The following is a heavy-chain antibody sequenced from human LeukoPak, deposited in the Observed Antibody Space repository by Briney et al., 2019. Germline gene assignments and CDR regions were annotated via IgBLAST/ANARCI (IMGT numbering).Heavy chain of an antibody. CDR3: ARVAGVSYNYFDS. CDR1: GYTFITYG. CDR2: ITPYNGDT. Sequence: ASVKVSCKASGYTFITYGITWVRPAPGQGLEWMGWITPYNGDTNYAQNLQDRVTMTTDTSTSTAYMELRSLRSDDTAVYFCARVAGVSYNYFDSWGQGTLVTVSS. D-gene: IGHD1-26*01. J-gene: IGHJ4*02. V-gene: IGHV1-18*01.